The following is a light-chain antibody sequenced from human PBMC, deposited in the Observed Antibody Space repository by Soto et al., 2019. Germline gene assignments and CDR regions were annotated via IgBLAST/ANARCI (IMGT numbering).Light chain of an antibody. V-gene: IGKV3-15*01. J-gene: IGKJ4*01. CDR1: QSVSSN. CDR3: QQYNNWLT. CDR2: GAA. Sequence: EIVMTQSPATLSVSPGERATLSCRASQSVSSNLAWYQQKPGQAPRLLIYGAATRATGIPARFSGGGSGTESTLTISSLQSEDFAVYYCQQYNNWLTFGGGTKVEIK.